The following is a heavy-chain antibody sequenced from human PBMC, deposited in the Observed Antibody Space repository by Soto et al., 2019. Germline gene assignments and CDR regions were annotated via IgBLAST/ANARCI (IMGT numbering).Heavy chain of an antibody. J-gene: IGHJ1*01. CDR2: IIPIFGTA. CDR1: GGTFSSYA. Sequence: SVKVSCKASGGTFSSYAISWVRQAPGQGLEWMGGIIPIFGTANYAQKFQGRVTITADESTSTAYMELSSLRSEDTAVYYCARSHTKDIVVVTAREYFQHWGQGTLVTVSS. D-gene: IGHD2-21*02. CDR3: ARSHTKDIVVVTAREYFQH. V-gene: IGHV1-69*13.